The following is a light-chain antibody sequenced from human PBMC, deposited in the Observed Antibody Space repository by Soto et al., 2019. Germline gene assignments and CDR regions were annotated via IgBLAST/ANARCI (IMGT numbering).Light chain of an antibody. CDR2: DAT. CDR3: QQRNSWPT. CDR1: HSINNF. V-gene: IGKV3-11*01. J-gene: IGKJ3*01. Sequence: VLTQSPVTLSLSPGERATLSCRAGHSINNFLAWYQQKAGQAPRLLIYDATNRATGIPARFSGSGSGTDFTLNISSLAPEDFAVYYCQQRNSWPTFGPGTKVELK.